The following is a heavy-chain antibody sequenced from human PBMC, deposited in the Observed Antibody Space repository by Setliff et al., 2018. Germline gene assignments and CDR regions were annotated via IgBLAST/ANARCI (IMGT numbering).Heavy chain of an antibody. D-gene: IGHD3-10*01. CDR2: IYVTEST. CDR3: AASRAYTGAVEEWFLPKTFDF. V-gene: IGHV4-4*07. Sequence: SETLSLTCTVSGDSISNYYWNWIRQPAGKGLEWIGRIYVTESTKYNPSLKSRVTLSIGTSKNQFSLKLSSVTAADAALYYCAASRAYTGAVEEWFLPKTFDFWGQGSPVTV. J-gene: IGHJ4*02. CDR1: GDSISNYY.